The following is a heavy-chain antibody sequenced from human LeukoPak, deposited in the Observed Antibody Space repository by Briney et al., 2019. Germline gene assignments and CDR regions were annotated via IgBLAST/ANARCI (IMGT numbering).Heavy chain of an antibody. J-gene: IGHJ4*02. CDR3: AKISTSRSGYIDY. CDR2: IYYSGST. D-gene: IGHD1-26*01. CDR1: GGSISSYY. V-gene: IGHV4-59*01. Sequence: PSETLSLTCTVSGGSISSYYWSWIRQPAGKGLEWIGYIYYSGSTNYNPSLKSRVTISVDTSKNQFSLKLSSVTAADTAVYYCAKISTSRSGYIDYWGQGTLVTVSS.